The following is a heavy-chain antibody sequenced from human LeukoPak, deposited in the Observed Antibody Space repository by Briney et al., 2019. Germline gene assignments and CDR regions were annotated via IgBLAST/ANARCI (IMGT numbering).Heavy chain of an antibody. D-gene: IGHD2-2*01. V-gene: IGHV3-7*01. CDR3: ARIMSTVVVPAASFNY. CDR1: GFTFSSYW. CDR2: IKQDGSEK. Sequence: GGSLKLSCAASGFTFSSYWMSWVRQAPGKGLEWVANIKQDGSEKYYVDSVKGRFTISRDNAKNSLYLQMNSLRAEDTAVYYCARIMSTVVVPAASFNYWGQGTLVTVSS. J-gene: IGHJ4*02.